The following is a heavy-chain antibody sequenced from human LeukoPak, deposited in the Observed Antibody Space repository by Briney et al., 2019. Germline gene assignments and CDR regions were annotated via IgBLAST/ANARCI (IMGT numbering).Heavy chain of an antibody. CDR2: INPSGGST. CDR1: RYTFTSYY. D-gene: IGHD1-26*01. V-gene: IGHV1-46*01. CDR3: ATEIIRRYNGSRQDGMDV. Sequence: ASVKVSCKASRYTFTSYYMHWVRQAPGQGLEWMGTINPSGGSTGYAQKFQGRVTMTRDTSTSTVYMELSSLRSEDTALYYCATEIIRRYNGSRQDGMDVWGQGTTVTVSS. J-gene: IGHJ6*02.